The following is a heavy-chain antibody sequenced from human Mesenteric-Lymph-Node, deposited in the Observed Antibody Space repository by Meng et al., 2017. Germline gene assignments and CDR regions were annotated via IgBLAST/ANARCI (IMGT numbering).Heavy chain of an antibody. V-gene: IGHV3-9*01. CDR2: ISWNSGSI. D-gene: IGHD3-9*01. Sequence: GGSLRLSCAASGFTFSSYAMSWVRQAPGKGLEWVSGISWNSGSIGYADSVKGRFTISRDNAKNSLYLQMNSLRAEDTALYYCAKTIEDYYYYGMDVWGQGTTVTVSS. CDR3: AKTIEDYYYYGMDV. CDR1: GFTFSSYA. J-gene: IGHJ6*02.